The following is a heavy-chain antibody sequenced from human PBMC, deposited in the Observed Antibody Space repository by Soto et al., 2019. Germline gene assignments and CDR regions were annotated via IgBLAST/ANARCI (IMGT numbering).Heavy chain of an antibody. CDR1: GFTFSSYA. J-gene: IGHJ6*02. D-gene: IGHD2-15*01. Sequence: GGSLSLSCAASGFTFSSYAMSWVRQAPGKGLEWVSYISSSGSTIYYADSVKGRFTISRDNAKNSLYLQMNSLRAEDTAVYYCARAGYCSGGSCYYYYGMDVWGQGTTVTVSS. V-gene: IGHV3-48*03. CDR3: ARAGYCSGGSCYYYYGMDV. CDR2: ISSSGSTI.